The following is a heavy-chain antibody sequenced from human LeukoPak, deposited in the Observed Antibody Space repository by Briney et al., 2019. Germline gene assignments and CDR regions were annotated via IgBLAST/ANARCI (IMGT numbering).Heavy chain of an antibody. V-gene: IGHV3-9*01. D-gene: IGHD3-10*01. CDR1: GFTFDDYA. CDR3: AKDIYGSGSYPEPHWFDP. CDR2: ISWNSGSI. J-gene: IGHJ5*02. Sequence: PGGSLRLSCAASGFTFDDYAMHWVRQAPGKGLEWVSGISWNSGSIVYADSEKCRFNISRDNAKTSLYLQMNSLRAEDTALYYCAKDIYGSGSYPEPHWFDPWGQGTLVTVSS.